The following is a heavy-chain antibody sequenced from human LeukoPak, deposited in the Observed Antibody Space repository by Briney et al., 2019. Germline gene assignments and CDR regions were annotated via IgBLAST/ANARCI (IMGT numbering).Heavy chain of an antibody. CDR2: IEREIDGATT. D-gene: IGHD3-22*01. CDR3: PRYYFDNSVYLVY. V-gene: IGHV3-15*04. CDR1: GFTFINAQ. J-gene: IGHJ4*02. Sequence: PGGSLRLSCAASGFTFINAQMSWVRQAPGRRLEWIGRIEREIDGATTDYAAPVRGRFTISRDDSKNTLYLQMNSLTAEDTAVYYCPRYYFDNSVYLVYWGQGALVTVSS.